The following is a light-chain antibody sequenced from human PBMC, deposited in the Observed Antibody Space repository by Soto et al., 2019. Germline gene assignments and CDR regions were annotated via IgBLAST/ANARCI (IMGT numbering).Light chain of an antibody. CDR3: QQSYSAPLT. CDR1: QSITNH. V-gene: IGKV1-39*01. CDR2: TSS. Sequence: DIQMTQSPSSLSASVGDRVTITCRASQSITNHLYWYQQKPGKAPKLLIYTSSSLQSGVPSRFSGSGSGTDFTLTISSLQPEDTATYYCQQSYSAPLTFGGGTKVEIK. J-gene: IGKJ4*01.